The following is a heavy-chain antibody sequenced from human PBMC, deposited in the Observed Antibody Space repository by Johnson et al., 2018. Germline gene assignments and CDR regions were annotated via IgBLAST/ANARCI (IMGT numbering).Heavy chain of an antibody. J-gene: IGHJ6*03. D-gene: IGHD4-11*01. CDR1: GFTFDDHT. CDR2: ISWDGSST. Sequence: VQLVESGGVVVQPGGSLRLSCVGSGFTFDDHTMQWVRQAPGKGLEWVSFISWDGSSTSYADSVKGRFTISRDNSKNSLYLQMNSLRAEDTDLYYCAKGDYPKSDFFYNYYYMDVWGKGTSVTVSS. V-gene: IGHV3-43*01. CDR3: AKGDYPKSDFFYNYYYMDV.